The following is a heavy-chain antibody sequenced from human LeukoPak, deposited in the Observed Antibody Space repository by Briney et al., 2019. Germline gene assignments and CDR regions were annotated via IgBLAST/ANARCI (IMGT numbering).Heavy chain of an antibody. V-gene: IGHV3-53*01. J-gene: IGHJ4*02. CDR1: GFTVSSDY. Sequence: PGGSLRLSCAASGFTVSSDYMTWVRQAPGKGLEWVSVIYSGTNTYYADSVKGRFTISRDNSKNTLYLQMNSLRAEDMAVYYCASYPATGAYFDYWGQGTLVTVSS. CDR3: ASYPATGAYFDY. D-gene: IGHD6-25*01. CDR2: IYSGTNT.